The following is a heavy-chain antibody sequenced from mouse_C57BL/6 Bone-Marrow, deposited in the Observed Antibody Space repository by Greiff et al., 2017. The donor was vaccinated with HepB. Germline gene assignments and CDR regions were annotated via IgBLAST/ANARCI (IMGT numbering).Heavy chain of an antibody. CDR2: ISSGGSYT. V-gene: IGHV5-6*02. D-gene: IGHD1-3*01. J-gene: IGHJ2*01. Sequence: DVKLVESGGDLVKPGGSLKLSCAASGFTFSSYGMSWVRQTPDKRLEWVATISSGGSYTYYPDSVKGRFTISRDNAKNTLYLQMSSLKSEDTAMYYCARHNYVGYFDYWGQGTTLTVSS. CDR1: GFTFSSYG. CDR3: ARHNYVGYFDY.